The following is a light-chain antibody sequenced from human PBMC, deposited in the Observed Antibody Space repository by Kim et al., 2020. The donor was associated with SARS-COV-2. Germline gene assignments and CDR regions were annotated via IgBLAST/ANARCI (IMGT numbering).Light chain of an antibody. J-gene: IGLJ2*01. Sequence: SSELTQDPAVSVALGQTVRITCQGDSLRSYYATRYQQKPGQAPVLVIYGRNSRPSGIPDRFSGSSSGNTASLTITGTQAGDEADYYCNSRDSNDNVVFGGGTQLTVL. CDR1: SLRSYY. V-gene: IGLV3-19*01. CDR3: NSRDSNDNVV. CDR2: GRN.